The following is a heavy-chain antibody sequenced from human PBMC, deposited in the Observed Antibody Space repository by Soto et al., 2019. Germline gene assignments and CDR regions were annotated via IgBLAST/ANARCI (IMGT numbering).Heavy chain of an antibody. CDR2: IYYRGNA. CDR1: DDSINSDKYY. J-gene: IGHJ4*02. Sequence: PLETLSLTCSVSDDSINSDKYYWGWIRQPPGKGLEWIGSIYYRGNAYYNPSLQTRVTISLDKSKSQFSLKLNSVTAADSAVYFCARLEGLATTSYYFDFWGPGALVTVSS. V-gene: IGHV4-39*01. CDR3: ARLEGLATTSYYFDF. D-gene: IGHD3-9*01.